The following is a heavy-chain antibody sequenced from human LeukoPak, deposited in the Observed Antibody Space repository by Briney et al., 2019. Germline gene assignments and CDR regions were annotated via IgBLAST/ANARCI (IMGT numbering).Heavy chain of an antibody. J-gene: IGHJ4*02. Sequence: GGSLRLSCAASGFTLSSYWMSWVRQAPGKGLEWVANIKQDGSEKYYVDSVKGRFTISRDNAKSLLYLQMNSLRPEDTAVYYCARDWAGSAWLTRALEYWGQGILVTVSS. CDR3: ARDWAGSAWLTRALEY. CDR1: GFTLSSYW. CDR2: IKQDGSEK. V-gene: IGHV3-7*01. D-gene: IGHD6-19*01.